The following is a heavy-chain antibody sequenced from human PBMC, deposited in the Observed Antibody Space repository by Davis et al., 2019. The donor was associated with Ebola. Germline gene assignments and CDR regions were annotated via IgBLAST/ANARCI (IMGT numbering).Heavy chain of an antibody. Sequence: MPSETLSLTCAVSGGSISSSNWWSWVRQPPGKGLEWIGEIYHSGSTNYNPSLKSRVTISVDKSKNQFSLKLSSVTAADTAGYYCARGLPAATHDDAFDIWGQGTMVTVSS. J-gene: IGHJ3*02. CDR3: ARGLPAATHDDAFDI. CDR2: IYHSGST. D-gene: IGHD2-2*01. CDR1: GGSISSSNW. V-gene: IGHV4-4*02.